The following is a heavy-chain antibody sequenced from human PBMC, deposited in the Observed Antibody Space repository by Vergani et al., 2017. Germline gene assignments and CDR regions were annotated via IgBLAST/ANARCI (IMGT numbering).Heavy chain of an antibody. CDR1: GFTFSSYG. V-gene: IGHV3-30*02. J-gene: IGHJ5*02. Sequence: QVQLVESGGGVVQPGGSLRLSCAASGFTFSSYGMHWVRQAPGKGLEWVAFIRYDGSNKYYADSVKGRFTISRDNSKNTLYLQMNSLRAEDTAVYYCAKDQPYSSSWYSYEKFRYNWFDPWGQGTLVTVSS. D-gene: IGHD6-13*01. CDR2: IRYDGSNK. CDR3: AKDQPYSSSWYSYEKFRYNWFDP.